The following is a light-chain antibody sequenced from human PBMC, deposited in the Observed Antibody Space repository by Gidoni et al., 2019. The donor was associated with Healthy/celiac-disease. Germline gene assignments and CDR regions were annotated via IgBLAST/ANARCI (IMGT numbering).Light chain of an antibody. J-gene: IGLJ2*01. CDR1: SSNIGAGYD. CDR3: QSYDSSLSAYVV. V-gene: IGLV1-40*01. CDR2: GNS. Sequence: QSVLTQPPSVSGAPGPRVTISCTGSSSNIGAGYDVHWYQQLPGTAPKLLIYGNSNRPSGVPDRFSGPKSGTSASLAITGLQAEDEADYYCQSYDSSLSAYVVFGGGTKLTVL.